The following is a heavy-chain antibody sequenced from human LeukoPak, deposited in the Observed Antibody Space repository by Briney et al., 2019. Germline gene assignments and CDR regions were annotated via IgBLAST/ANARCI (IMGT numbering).Heavy chain of an antibody. Sequence: SETLSLTCTVSGYSISSGYYWGWIRQPPGKGLEWIGSIYYSGSTNYNPSLKSRVTISVDTSKNQFSLKLSSVTAADTAVYYCARVNRGSYSLLWGQGTLVTVSS. J-gene: IGHJ4*02. CDR1: GYSISSGYY. CDR2: IYYSGST. V-gene: IGHV4-38-2*02. D-gene: IGHD1-26*01. CDR3: ARVNRGSYSLL.